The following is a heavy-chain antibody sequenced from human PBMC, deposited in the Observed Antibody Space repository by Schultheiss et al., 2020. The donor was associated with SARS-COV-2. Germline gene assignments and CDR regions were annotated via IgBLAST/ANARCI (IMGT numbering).Heavy chain of an antibody. CDR3: ARDSSSRYYGMDV. CDR1: GYTFTSYY. CDR2: INPDNDDT. V-gene: IGHV1-18*04. Sequence: ASVKVSCKASGYTFTSYYMHWVRQAPGQGLEWMGWINPDNDDTKYAQNLQGRVTMTTDTSTSTVYMELRSLGSDDTAVYYCARDSSSRYYGMDVWGQGTTVTVSS. D-gene: IGHD2-2*01. J-gene: IGHJ6*02.